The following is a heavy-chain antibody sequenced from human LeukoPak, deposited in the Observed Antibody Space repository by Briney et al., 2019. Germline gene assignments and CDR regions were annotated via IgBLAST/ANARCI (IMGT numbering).Heavy chain of an antibody. D-gene: IGHD6-13*01. CDR1: GFTVSRNY. V-gene: IGHV3-53*01. CDR2: IYSGGSI. J-gene: IGHJ4*02. CDR3: AREGSPHYFDY. Sequence: GRSLRLSCAASGFTVSRNYMSWVRQTPGKGLEWVSVIYSGGSIYYADSVKGRFTISRDNSKNTLYLQMNSLRAEDTAVYYCAREGSPHYFDYWGQGTLVTVSS.